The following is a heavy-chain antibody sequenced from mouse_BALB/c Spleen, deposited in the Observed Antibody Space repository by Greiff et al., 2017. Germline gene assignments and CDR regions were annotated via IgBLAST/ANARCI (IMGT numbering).Heavy chain of an antibody. Sequence: EVHLVESGGGLVKPGGSLKLSCAASGFTFSSYAMSWVRQTPEKRLEWVASISSGGSTYYPDSVKGRFTISRDNARNILYLQMSSLRSEDTAMYYCARDLLRPYYAMDYWGQGTSVTVSS. J-gene: IGHJ4*01. CDR3: ARDLLRPYYAMDY. D-gene: IGHD1-2*01. CDR1: GFTFSSYA. V-gene: IGHV5-6-5*01. CDR2: ISSGGST.